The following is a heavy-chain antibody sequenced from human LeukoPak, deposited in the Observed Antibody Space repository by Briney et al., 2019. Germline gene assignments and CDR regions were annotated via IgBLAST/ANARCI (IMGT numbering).Heavy chain of an antibody. CDR3: ATIHYQIVGASIDYYGMDV. CDR2: FDPEDGET. V-gene: IGHV1-24*01. D-gene: IGHD1-26*01. Sequence: ASVKVSCKVSGYTLTELSMHWVRQAPGKGLEWTGGFDPEDGETIYAQKFQGRVTTTEDTSTDTAYMELSSLRSEDTAVYYCATIHYQIVGASIDYYGMDVWGQGTTVTVSS. CDR1: GYTLTELS. J-gene: IGHJ6*02.